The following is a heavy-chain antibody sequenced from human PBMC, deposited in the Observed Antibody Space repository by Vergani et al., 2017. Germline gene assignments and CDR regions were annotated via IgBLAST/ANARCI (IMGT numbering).Heavy chain of an antibody. D-gene: IGHD3/OR15-3a*01. CDR3: ARVPEARTGDWYFDL. V-gene: IGHV4-30-4*01. CDR2: IYYSWST. Sequence: QVQLQESGPGLVKPSQTLSLTCTVSGGSISRGDYYWSLIRQPPGKGLEWIGYIYYSWSTYYNPSLKSRVTISVDTSKNQFSLKLSSVTDADTAVYYCARVPEARTGDWYFDLWGRGTLVTVSS. J-gene: IGHJ2*01. CDR1: GGSISRGDYY.